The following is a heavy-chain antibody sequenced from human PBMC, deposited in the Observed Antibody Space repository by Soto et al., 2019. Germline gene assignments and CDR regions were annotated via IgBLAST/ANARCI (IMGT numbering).Heavy chain of an antibody. CDR1: GGSISSGDYY. CDR2: IYYSGST. J-gene: IGHJ4*02. V-gene: IGHV4-30-4*01. Sequence: SETLSLTCTVSGGSISSGDYYWSWIRQPPGKGLEWIGYIYYSGSTYYNPSLKSRATISVDTSKNQFSLKLSSVTAADTAVYYCARGSLRYFDWLSSPPFDYWGQGTLVTVSS. CDR3: ARGSLRYFDWLSSPPFDY. D-gene: IGHD3-9*01.